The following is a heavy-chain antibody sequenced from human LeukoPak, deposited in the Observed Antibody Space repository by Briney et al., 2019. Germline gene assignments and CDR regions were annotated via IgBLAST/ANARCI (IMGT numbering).Heavy chain of an antibody. CDR3: VKALGQWLVYYFDY. J-gene: IGHJ4*02. D-gene: IGHD6-19*01. Sequence: GGSLRLSCAASGFTFSSYGMHWVRQAPGKGLEYVSAISNNGGSTYYADSVKGRFTISRDNSKNTLYLQMSSLRTEDTAVYYCVKALGQWLVYYFDYWGQGTLVTVSS. CDR2: ISNNGGST. CDR1: GFTFSSYG. V-gene: IGHV3-64D*09.